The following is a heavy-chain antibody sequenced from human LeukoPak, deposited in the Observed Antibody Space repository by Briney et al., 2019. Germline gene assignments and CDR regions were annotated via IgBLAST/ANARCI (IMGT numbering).Heavy chain of an antibody. V-gene: IGHV3-23*01. J-gene: IGHJ4*02. CDR1: VSTFSSYA. CDR3: AKVGVAVAGKSGFDY. Sequence: PGGSLRLSCAAPVSTFSSYAMSWVRQAPGKGLGWGSAISGSGGSTYYADSVKGRFTISRDNSKNTLYLQMNSLRAEDTAVYYCAKVGVAVAGKSGFDYWGQGTLVTVSS. D-gene: IGHD6-19*01. CDR2: ISGSGGST.